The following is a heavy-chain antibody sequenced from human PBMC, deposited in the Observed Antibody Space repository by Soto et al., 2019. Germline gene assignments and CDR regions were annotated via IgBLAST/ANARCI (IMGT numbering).Heavy chain of an antibody. Sequence: SETLSLTCTVSGGSISSGDYYWSWIRQPPGKGLEWIGYIYYSGSTYYNPSLKSRVTISVDTSKNQFSLKLSSVNAADTAVYYCASNSYGHTFYDYWGQGTLVTVSS. CDR3: ASNSYGHTFYDY. D-gene: IGHD5-18*01. CDR1: GGSISSGDYY. V-gene: IGHV4-30-4*01. CDR2: IYYSGST. J-gene: IGHJ4*02.